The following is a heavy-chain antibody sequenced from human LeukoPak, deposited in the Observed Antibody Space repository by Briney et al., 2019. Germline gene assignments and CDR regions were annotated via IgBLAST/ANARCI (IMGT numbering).Heavy chain of an antibody. J-gene: IGHJ4*02. CDR2: IKSKTDGGTT. CDR3: SFSRLIARAGYFDY. D-gene: IGHD3-3*01. CDR1: GFTFSNAW. Sequence: GGSLRLSCAASGFTFSNAWMSWVRQAPGKGLEWVGRIKSKTDGGTTDYAAPVKGRFTISRDDSKNTLYLQMNSLKTEDTAVYYCSFSRLIARAGYFDYWGQGTLVTVSS. V-gene: IGHV3-15*01.